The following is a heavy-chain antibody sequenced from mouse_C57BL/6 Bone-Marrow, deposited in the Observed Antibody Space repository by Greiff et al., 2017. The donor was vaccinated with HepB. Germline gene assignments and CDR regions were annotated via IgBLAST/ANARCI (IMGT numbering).Heavy chain of an antibody. J-gene: IGHJ4*01. D-gene: IGHD4-1*01. V-gene: IGHV10-1*01. CDR3: VRNWDYAMDY. CDR1: GFSFNTYA. CDR2: IRSKSNNYAT. Sequence: DVQLVESGGGLVQPKGSLKLSCAASGFSFNTYAMNWVRQAPGKGLEWVARIRSKSNNYATYYADSVKDRFTISRDDSESMLYLQMNNLKTEDTAMYYCVRNWDYAMDYWGQGTSVTVSS.